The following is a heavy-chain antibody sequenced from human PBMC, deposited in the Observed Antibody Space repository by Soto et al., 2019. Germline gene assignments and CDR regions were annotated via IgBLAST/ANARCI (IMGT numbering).Heavy chain of an antibody. CDR1: GDSVSSNSAA. CDR3: ARKSSGAFDI. D-gene: IGHD6-19*01. J-gene: IGHJ3*02. CDR2: TYYRSKWYN. V-gene: IGHV6-1*01. Sequence: KPSETLSLTCAISGDSVSSNSAAWNWIRQSPSGGLEWLGRTYYRSKWYNDYAISVKGRITINPDTSKNQFSLQLNSATPEDTAVYYCARKSSGAFDIWGQGTMVTVSS.